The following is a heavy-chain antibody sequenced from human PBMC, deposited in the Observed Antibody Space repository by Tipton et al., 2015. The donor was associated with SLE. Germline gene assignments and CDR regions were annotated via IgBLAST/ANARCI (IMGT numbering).Heavy chain of an antibody. CDR2: IYYSGST. Sequence: TLSLTCTVSGGSISSHYWSWIRQPPGKGLEWIGYIYYSGSTYYNPSLKSRVTISVDTSKNQFSLKLSSVTAADTAVYYCARDYYFDYWGQGTLVTVSS. J-gene: IGHJ4*02. CDR3: ARDYYFDY. CDR1: GGSISSHY. V-gene: IGHV4-59*11.